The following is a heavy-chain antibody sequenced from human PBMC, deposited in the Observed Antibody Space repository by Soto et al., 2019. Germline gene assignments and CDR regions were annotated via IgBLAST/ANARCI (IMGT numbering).Heavy chain of an antibody. CDR1: GGSISSYY. CDR2: IYTSGST. Sequence: TLSLTCTVSGGSISSYYWSWIRQPAGKGLEWIGRIYTSGSTNYNPSLKSRVTMSVDTSKNQFSLKLSSVTAADTAVYYCARDPRGYGSGSYYNRRPFGKRWGQGTLVTVSS. V-gene: IGHV4-4*07. J-gene: IGHJ4*02. D-gene: IGHD3-10*01. CDR3: ARDPRGYGSGSYYNRRPFGKR.